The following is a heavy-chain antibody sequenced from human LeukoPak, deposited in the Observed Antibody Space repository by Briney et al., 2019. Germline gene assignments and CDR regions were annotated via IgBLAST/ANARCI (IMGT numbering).Heavy chain of an antibody. CDR3: AGGTRDSGLK. D-gene: IGHD6-19*01. J-gene: IGHJ4*02. CDR1: AFTFSTYS. CDR2: ISSSGSAI. Sequence: GGSLRLSCAASAFTFSTYSMNWVRQAPGKGLQWVSYISSSGSAIYYADSVRGRFTISRDNAKSSLYLQMNSLRAEDTAVYYCAGGTRDSGLKWGPGTSVTVSS. V-gene: IGHV3-48*04.